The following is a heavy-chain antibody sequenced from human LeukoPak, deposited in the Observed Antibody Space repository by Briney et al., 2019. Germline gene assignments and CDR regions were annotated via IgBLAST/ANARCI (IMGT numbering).Heavy chain of an antibody. V-gene: IGHV3-30*18. CDR2: ISYDGNKK. D-gene: IGHD3-22*01. J-gene: IGHJ4*02. CDR3: AKANSYDRSGYYNY. CDR1: GFTFNNYG. Sequence: PGGSLRLSCAASGFTFNNYGIHWVRQAPGKGLEWVALISYDGNKKYYADSVKGRFTISRDNSENTLYLQMNSLRAEDTAVYYCAKANSYDRSGYYNYWGQGTLVTVSS.